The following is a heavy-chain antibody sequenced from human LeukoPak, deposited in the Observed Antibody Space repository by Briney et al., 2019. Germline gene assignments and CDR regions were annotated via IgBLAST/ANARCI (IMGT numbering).Heavy chain of an antibody. Sequence: GGSLRPSCAASGFSSRDHYLSWIRQAPGKGLEWLASVSSTGTTISYADSVKGRFTISRDDAKNSLFLQMTSLRGEDTALYYCARARFGEPYDAYLWGQGTMVTVSS. V-gene: IGHV3-11*01. J-gene: IGHJ3*01. CDR2: VSSTGTTI. CDR1: GFSSRDHY. CDR3: ARARFGEPYDAYL. D-gene: IGHD3-10*01.